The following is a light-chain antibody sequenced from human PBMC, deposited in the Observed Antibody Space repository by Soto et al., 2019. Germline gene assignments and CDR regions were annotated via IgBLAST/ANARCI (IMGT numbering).Light chain of an antibody. V-gene: IGKV3-20*01. CDR1: QSVSSSY. CDR3: QQYGSSPIT. CDR2: GAS. J-gene: IGKJ4*01. Sequence: EIVLTQSPGTLSLSPGERATLSCRASQSVSSSYLAWYQQKPGQAPRLLIYGASSRATGIPDRFSGSGSGTDFTLTISRLEPGDVAVYYCQQYGSSPITFGGGTKGEMK.